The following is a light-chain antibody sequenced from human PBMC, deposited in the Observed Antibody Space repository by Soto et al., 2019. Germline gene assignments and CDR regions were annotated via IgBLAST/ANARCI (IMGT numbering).Light chain of an antibody. Sequence: QSVLTQPPSASGTLGQRVTISCSGSRSSVGSNTVNWYQHLPGTAPKLLIYSNNHRPSGVPDRFSASKAGASASLAISGLQSEDEGDYYCAAWDASLGGFYVFGSGTKVTVL. V-gene: IGLV1-44*01. CDR2: SNN. CDR1: RSSVGSNT. CDR3: AAWDASLGGFYV. J-gene: IGLJ1*01.